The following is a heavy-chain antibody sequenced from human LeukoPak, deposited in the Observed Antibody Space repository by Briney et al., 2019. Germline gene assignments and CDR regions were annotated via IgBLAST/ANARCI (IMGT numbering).Heavy chain of an antibody. CDR3: AKDREYWGGSFDY. J-gene: IGHJ4*02. CDR2: ISYDGSNR. CDR1: GFDFCSYG. V-gene: IGHV3-30*18. D-gene: IGHD2/OR15-2a*01. Sequence: GALRISLVASGFDFCSYGINPGRPGPRQGAGGGALISYDGSNRYYADSVKGRFIISRDNSMNTLYLQMNGLRDGDTAVYYCAKDREYWGGSFDYWGQGTLVTVSS.